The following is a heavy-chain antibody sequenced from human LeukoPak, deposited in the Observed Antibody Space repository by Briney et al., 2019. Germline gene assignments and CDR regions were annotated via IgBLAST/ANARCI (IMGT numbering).Heavy chain of an antibody. J-gene: IGHJ4*02. Sequence: KSSETLTLTCTVSGGSISSSSYYWGWIRQPPGKGLEWIGSIYYSGSTYYNPSLKSRVTISVDTSKNQFSLNLNSVTAADTAVYFCARDEGSAYPFDYWGQGTLVTVSS. CDR2: IYYSGST. CDR3: ARDEGSAYPFDY. D-gene: IGHD3-22*01. CDR1: GGSISSSSYY. V-gene: IGHV4-39*07.